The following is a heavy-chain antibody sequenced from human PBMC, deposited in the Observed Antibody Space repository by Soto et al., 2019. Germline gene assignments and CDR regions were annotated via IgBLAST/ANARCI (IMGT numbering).Heavy chain of an antibody. J-gene: IGHJ5*02. V-gene: IGHV1-69*13. D-gene: IGHD6-19*01. CDR3: ARAYGRGWYNWFDP. CDR2: IIPKFGTT. Sequence: ASVKVSCKASGDTFSSHGISWVRQAPGQGLEYMGGIIPKFGTTNYAQKFRGRVTITADESTSTAYIEVSSLRYEDTAVYYFARAYGRGWYNWFDPWGQGTLVTVSS. CDR1: GDTFSSHG.